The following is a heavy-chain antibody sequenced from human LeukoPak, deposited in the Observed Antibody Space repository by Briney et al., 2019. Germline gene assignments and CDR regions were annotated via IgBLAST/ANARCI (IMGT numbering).Heavy chain of an antibody. Sequence: GGSLRLSCAASGFTFSSYSMNWVRQAPGKGLEWVSFISSSSSYIYYADSVKGRFTISRDNAKNSLYLQMNSLRAEDTAVYYCARGRVVVAATQGDWFDPWGQGTLVTVSS. CDR2: ISSSSSYI. CDR1: GFTFSSYS. CDR3: ARGRVVVAATQGDWFDP. D-gene: IGHD2-15*01. J-gene: IGHJ5*02. V-gene: IGHV3-21*01.